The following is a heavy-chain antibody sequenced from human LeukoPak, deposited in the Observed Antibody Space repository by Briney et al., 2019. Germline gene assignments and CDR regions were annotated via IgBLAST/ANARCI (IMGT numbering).Heavy chain of an antibody. Sequence: ASVKVSCKASGYTFTSYGISWVRQAPGQGVEWMGWISAYNGNTNYAQKPQGRVTMTTDTSTSTAYMELRSLRSDDTAVYYCARVSGSYLFAWFDPWGQGTLVTVSS. J-gene: IGHJ5*02. CDR2: ISAYNGNT. CDR1: GYTFTSYG. CDR3: ARVSGSYLFAWFDP. D-gene: IGHD1-26*01. V-gene: IGHV1-18*01.